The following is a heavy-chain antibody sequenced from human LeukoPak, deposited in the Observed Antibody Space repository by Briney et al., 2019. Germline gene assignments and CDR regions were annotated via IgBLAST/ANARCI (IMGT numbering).Heavy chain of an antibody. CDR3: ARAAANYFDY. J-gene: IGHJ4*02. Sequence: SETLSLTCTVSGGSISSYSWSWIRQPPGKGLEWIGEIYHSGSTNYNPSLKSRVTISVDKSKNQFSLKLSSVTAADTAVYYCARAAANYFDYWGQGTLVTVSS. D-gene: IGHD6-13*01. CDR1: GGSISSYS. V-gene: IGHV4-59*12. CDR2: IYHSGST.